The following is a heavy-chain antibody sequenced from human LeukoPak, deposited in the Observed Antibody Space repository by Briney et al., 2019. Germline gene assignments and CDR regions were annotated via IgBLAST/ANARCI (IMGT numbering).Heavy chain of an antibody. J-gene: IGHJ4*02. Sequence: PGGSLRLSCAASGFTFSSYSMNWVRQAPGKGLEWVSYISSSSSTVYYADSVKGRFTISRDNSKNTLYLQMNSLSPEDTAVYYCARGYSNWPQSDYWGQGTLVTVSS. D-gene: IGHD5-18*01. V-gene: IGHV3-48*01. CDR3: ARGYSNWPQSDY. CDR2: ISSSSSTV. CDR1: GFTFSSYS.